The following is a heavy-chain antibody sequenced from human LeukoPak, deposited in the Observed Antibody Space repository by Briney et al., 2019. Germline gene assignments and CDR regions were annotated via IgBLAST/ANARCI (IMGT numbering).Heavy chain of an antibody. Sequence: ASVKVSCKASGYTFTSYDINWVRQATGQGLEWMGWMNPNSGNTGYAQKFQGRVTMNRNTSISTAYMELSSLRSEDTAVYYCARGVRGITIFGVVTAYYFDYWGQGTLVTVSS. D-gene: IGHD3-3*01. CDR1: GYTFTSYD. J-gene: IGHJ4*02. CDR3: ARGVRGITIFGVVTAYYFDY. CDR2: MNPNSGNT. V-gene: IGHV1-8*01.